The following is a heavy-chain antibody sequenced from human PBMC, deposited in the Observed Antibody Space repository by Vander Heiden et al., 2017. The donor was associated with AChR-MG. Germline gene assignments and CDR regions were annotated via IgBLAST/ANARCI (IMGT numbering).Heavy chain of an antibody. J-gene: IGHJ5*02. CDR1: GGSISSYY. D-gene: IGHD6-19*01. CDR3: ARDLPGWYANHNWFDP. Sequence: QVQLQESGPGLVKPSETLSLTCTVSGGSISSYYRSWIRQPAGEGLEWIGRIYTSGSTNYNPSLKSRVTMSVDTSKNQFSLKLTSVTAADTAMYYCARDLPGWYANHNWFDPWGQGTLVTVSS. CDR2: IYTSGST. V-gene: IGHV4-4*07.